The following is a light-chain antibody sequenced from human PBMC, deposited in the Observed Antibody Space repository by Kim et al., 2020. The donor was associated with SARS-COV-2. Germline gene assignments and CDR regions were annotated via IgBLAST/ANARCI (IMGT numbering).Light chain of an antibody. V-gene: IGKV3-20*01. CDR2: GAS. J-gene: IGKJ2*01. Sequence: LSPAERASLSCWASQSVSNNYFAWFQQKPGPAPRLLIHGASSRATGIPDRFSGSGSGTDFTLTISRLEPEDFAVYYCQQYGSAPYTFGQGTKLEI. CDR3: QQYGSAPYT. CDR1: QSVSNNY.